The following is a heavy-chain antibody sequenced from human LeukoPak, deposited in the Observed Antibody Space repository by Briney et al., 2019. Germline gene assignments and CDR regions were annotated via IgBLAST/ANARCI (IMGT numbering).Heavy chain of an antibody. J-gene: IGHJ4*02. V-gene: IGHV3-23*01. D-gene: IGHD3-9*01. CDR3: AKDRPFTYDILTGYHDY. CDR1: GFTFSSYA. CDR2: ISGSGGST. Sequence: PGGSLRLSCAASGFTFSSYAMSWVRQAPGKGLEWVSAISGSGGSTYYADSVKGRFTISRDNSKNTLYLQMNSLRAEDTAVYYCAKDRPFTYDILTGYHDYWGQGTLVTVSS.